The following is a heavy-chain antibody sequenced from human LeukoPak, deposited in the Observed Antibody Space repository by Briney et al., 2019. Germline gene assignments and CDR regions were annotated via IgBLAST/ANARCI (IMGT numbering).Heavy chain of an antibody. D-gene: IGHD3-9*01. CDR1: GYTFTSYY. CDR3: ARVVTGYYADAFDI. J-gene: IGHJ3*02. Sequence: ASVKVSCKASGYTFTSYYMHGVRQAPGQGLEWMGIINPSGGSTSYAKKFQGRVTMTRHMSTSTVYMELSRLSSEDTAVYFCARVVTGYYADAFDIWGQGTMVTVSS. V-gene: IGHV1-46*01. CDR2: INPSGGST.